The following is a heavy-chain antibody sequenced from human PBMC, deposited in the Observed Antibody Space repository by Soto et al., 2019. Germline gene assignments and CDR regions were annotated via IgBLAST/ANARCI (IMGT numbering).Heavy chain of an antibody. CDR3: ASLPLVTTAFDI. CDR2: ISSSSSYI. CDR1: GFTFSSYS. V-gene: IGHV3-21*01. Sequence: GGSLRLSCAASGFTFSSYSMNWVRQAPGKGLEWVSSISSSSSYIYYADSVKGRFTISRDNAKNSLYLQMNSLRAEDTAVYYCASLPLVTTAFDIWGQGTMVTVSS. J-gene: IGHJ3*02. D-gene: IGHD4-17*01.